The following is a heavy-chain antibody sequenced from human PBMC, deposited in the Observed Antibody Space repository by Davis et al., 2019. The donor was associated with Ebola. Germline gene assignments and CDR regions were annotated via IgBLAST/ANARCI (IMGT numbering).Heavy chain of an antibody. Sequence: GGSLRLSCAASGFTFSSYAMSWVRQAPGNGREWVASICGGGGLTDYENSVKGRFTISRDHSKNTLYLQMNSLRAEDTAVYYCAKCNSGRYGVFCSYYGMDVWGQGTTVTVSS. D-gene: IGHD1-26*01. CDR1: GFTFSSYA. J-gene: IGHJ6*02. V-gene: IGHV3-23*01. CDR3: AKCNSGRYGVFCSYYGMDV. CDR2: ICGGGGLT.